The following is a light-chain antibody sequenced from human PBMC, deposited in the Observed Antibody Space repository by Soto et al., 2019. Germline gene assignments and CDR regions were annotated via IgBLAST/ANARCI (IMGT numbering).Light chain of an antibody. CDR1: QSVTSSC. Sequence: EIVLTQSPATLSLSPGERATLSCTASQSVTSSCLAWYQRKPGLAPRLLIHTTSTRATDIPDRCSGSGSGTDVTLTISSLQPEDVAVYYCQQCGGSPLFSFGPGTRVDI. CDR3: QQCGGSPLFS. CDR2: TTS. J-gene: IGKJ3*01. V-gene: IGKV3-20*01.